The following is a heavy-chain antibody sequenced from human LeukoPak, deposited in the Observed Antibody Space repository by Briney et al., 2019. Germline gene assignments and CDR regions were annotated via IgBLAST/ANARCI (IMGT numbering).Heavy chain of an antibody. CDR1: GFTFGSYA. CDR3: AKDPPRRRADIVGPSFDY. Sequence: GGSLRLSCAVSGFTFGSYAMSWVRQAPGKGLEWVSSISGSGGSTYYADSVKGRFTISGDNSKNTLYLQMNSLRVEDQAVYYCAKDPPRRRADIVGPSFDYWGQGTLVTVSS. CDR2: ISGSGGST. J-gene: IGHJ4*02. D-gene: IGHD5-12*01. V-gene: IGHV3-23*01.